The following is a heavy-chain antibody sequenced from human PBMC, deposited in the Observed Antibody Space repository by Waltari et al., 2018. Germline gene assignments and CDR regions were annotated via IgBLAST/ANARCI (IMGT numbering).Heavy chain of an antibody. D-gene: IGHD3-10*01. J-gene: IGHJ3*02. CDR3: ARDPPQLADAFDI. CDR2: IYPSGSP. Sequence: QVQLQESGPGLVKPSETLSLTCSVSGGSISSGSYYWTWIRQPAGKGLEWIGRIYPSGSPNYIPSLTSRLTTSVAPSINQFSLKLRSVTAADTAVYYCARDPPQLADAFDIWGQGTMVTVSS. V-gene: IGHV4-61*02. CDR1: GGSISSGSYY.